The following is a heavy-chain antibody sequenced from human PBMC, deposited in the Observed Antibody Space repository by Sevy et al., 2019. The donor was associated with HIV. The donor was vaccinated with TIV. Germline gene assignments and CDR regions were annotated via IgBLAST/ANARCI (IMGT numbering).Heavy chain of an antibody. CDR1: GFTFSNAW. CDR3: TTDRRVLLWFGELNERAPEYYFDY. CDR2: IKSKTDGGTT. J-gene: IGHJ4*02. Sequence: GGSLRLSCAASGFTFSNAWMSWVRQAPGKGLEWVGRIKSKTDGGTTDNAAPVKGTFTISRDDSKNTLYLQMNSLKTEDTAVYYCTTDRRVLLWFGELNERAPEYYFDYWGQGTLVTVSS. V-gene: IGHV3-15*01. D-gene: IGHD3-10*01.